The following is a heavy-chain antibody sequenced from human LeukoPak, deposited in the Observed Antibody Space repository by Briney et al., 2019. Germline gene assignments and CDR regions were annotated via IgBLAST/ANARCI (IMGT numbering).Heavy chain of an antibody. V-gene: IGHV3-33*01. J-gene: IGHJ4*02. CDR1: GFTFNSYG. D-gene: IGHD3-10*01. CDR2: IWYDGSYK. Sequence: GGSLRLSCAASGFTFNSYGMHWVRQAPGKGLEWVAVIWYDGSYKYYADSVKGRFTISRDNSKNTLYLQMNSLRAEDTAVYYCASGGSGSYYNEPVDYWGQGTLVTVSS. CDR3: ASGGSGSYYNEPVDY.